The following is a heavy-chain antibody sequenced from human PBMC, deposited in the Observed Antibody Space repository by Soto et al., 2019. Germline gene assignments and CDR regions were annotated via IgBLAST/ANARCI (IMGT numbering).Heavy chain of an antibody. Sequence: XGPTLVNPTETLTLACTVSGFSLSNARMGVSWIRQPPGKALEWLAHIFSNDEKSYSTSLKSRLTISKDTSKSQVVLTMTNMDPVDTATYYCARIGYRIRNWFDHWGQGTLVTVSS. V-gene: IGHV2-26*01. CDR2: IFSNDEK. CDR1: GFSLSNARMG. D-gene: IGHD6-13*01. J-gene: IGHJ5*02. CDR3: ARIGYRIRNWFDH.